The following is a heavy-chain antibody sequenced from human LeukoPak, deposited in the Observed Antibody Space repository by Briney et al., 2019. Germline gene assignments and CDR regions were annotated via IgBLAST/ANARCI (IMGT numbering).Heavy chain of an antibody. CDR3: AKYSSSWDFDY. J-gene: IGHJ4*02. V-gene: IGHV3-30-3*02. Sequence: GRSLRLSCAASGFTFSSYAMHWVRQAPGKGLEWVAVISYDGSNKYYADSVKGRFTISRDNSKNTLYLQMNSLRAEDTAVYYCAKYSSSWDFDYWGQGTLVTVSS. D-gene: IGHD6-13*01. CDR1: GFTFSSYA. CDR2: ISYDGSNK.